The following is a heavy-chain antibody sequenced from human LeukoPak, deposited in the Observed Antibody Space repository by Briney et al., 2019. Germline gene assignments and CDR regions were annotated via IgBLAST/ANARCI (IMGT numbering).Heavy chain of an antibody. V-gene: IGHV4-61*01. CDR2: IYYSGTT. CDR3: ARGYCTGTDCYRSWFDP. D-gene: IGHD2-2*02. CDR1: GGSVSSGSYY. J-gene: IGHJ5*02. Sequence: SETLSLTCTVSGGSVSSGSYYWSWIRQPPGKGLEWIGYIYYSGTTNYNPSLKSRVTISLDTSRNQFSLKMNSVTAADTAVYYCARGYCTGTDCYRSWFDPWGQGTLVTVSS.